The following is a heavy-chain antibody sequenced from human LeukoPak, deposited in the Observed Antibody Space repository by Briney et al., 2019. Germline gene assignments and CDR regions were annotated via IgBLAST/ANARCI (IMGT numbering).Heavy chain of an antibody. CDR1: GFTFSSYA. CDR3: AKDGNYYDSSGFYRYYFDY. D-gene: IGHD3-22*01. CDR2: ISGSGGST. J-gene: IGHJ4*02. V-gene: IGHV3-23*01. Sequence: GGSLRLSCAASGFTFSSYAMSWVRQAPGKGLEWVSAISGSGGSTYYADSVKGRFTISRDNSKNTLYLQMNSLRAEDTAVYYCAKDGNYYDSSGFYRYYFDYWGQGTLVTVSS.